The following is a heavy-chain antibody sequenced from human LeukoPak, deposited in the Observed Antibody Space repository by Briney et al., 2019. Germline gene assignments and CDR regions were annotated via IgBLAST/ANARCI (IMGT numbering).Heavy chain of an antibody. CDR1: GGSFSGYY. CDR3: ARGRRKGITMIVVVKVCPYFDY. CDR2: INHSGST. J-gene: IGHJ4*02. Sequence: PSETLSLTCAVYGGSFSGYYWSWIRPPPGKGLEWIGEINHSGSTNYNPSLKSRVTISVDTSKNQFSLKLSSVTAADTAVYYCARGRRKGITMIVVVKVCPYFDYWGQGTLVTVSS. V-gene: IGHV4-34*01. D-gene: IGHD3-22*01.